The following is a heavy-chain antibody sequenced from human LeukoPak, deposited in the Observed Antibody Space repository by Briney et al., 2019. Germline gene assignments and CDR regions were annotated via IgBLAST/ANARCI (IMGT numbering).Heavy chain of an antibody. Sequence: KAGGSLRLSCAASGFTFSDYYMSWIRQAPGKGLEWVSYISSSGSTIYYADSVKGRFTISRDNAKNSLYLQMNSLRAEDTAVYYCASHSYSGSYYGFDYWGQGTLVTVSS. CDR2: ISSSGSTI. J-gene: IGHJ4*02. V-gene: IGHV3-11*04. CDR3: ASHSYSGSYYGFDY. D-gene: IGHD1-26*01. CDR1: GFTFSDYY.